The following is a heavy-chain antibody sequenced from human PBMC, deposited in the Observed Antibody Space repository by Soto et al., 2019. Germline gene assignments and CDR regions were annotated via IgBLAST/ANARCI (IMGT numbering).Heavy chain of an antibody. CDR2: TIPIFGTA. CDR1: GGTLSSYA. J-gene: IGHJ3*02. CDR3: ARDNAMIVTGRAFDI. Sequence: SVKVSCKASGGTLSSYAISWVRQAPGQGLEWMGGTIPIFGTANYAQKFQGRVTITADESTSTAYMELSSLRSEDTAVYYCARDNAMIVTGRAFDIWGQGTMVTVSS. V-gene: IGHV1-69*13. D-gene: IGHD3-22*01.